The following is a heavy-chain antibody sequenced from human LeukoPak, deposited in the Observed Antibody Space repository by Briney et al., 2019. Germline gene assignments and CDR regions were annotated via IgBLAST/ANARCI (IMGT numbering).Heavy chain of an antibody. CDR2: INTNTGNP. J-gene: IGHJ4*02. V-gene: IGHV7-4-1*02. CDR1: GYTFTSYA. D-gene: IGHD3-22*01. Sequence: GASVKVSCKASGYTFTSYAMNWVRQAPGQGLEWMGWINTNTGNPTYAQGFTGRFVFSLDTSVSTAYLQISSLKAEDTAVYYCARFGEPRGRYDSSGDLDYWGQGTLVTVSS. CDR3: ARFGEPRGRYDSSGDLDY.